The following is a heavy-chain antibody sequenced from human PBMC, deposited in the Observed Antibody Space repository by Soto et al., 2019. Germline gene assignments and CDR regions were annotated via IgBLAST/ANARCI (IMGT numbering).Heavy chain of an antibody. CDR2: TDPSDSYT. CDR1: GYSFTSYW. J-gene: IGHJ4*02. D-gene: IGHD4-17*01. CDR3: AGWALRRVDY. V-gene: IGHV5-10-1*01. Sequence: EVQLVPSGAEVKKRGESLRISCKGSGYSFTSYWISWVRQMPGKGLEWMGRTDPSDSYTNYSPSFQCHVTISADKSISTAYLQWSSLKASDTAMYYCAGWALRRVDYWGQGTLVTVSS.